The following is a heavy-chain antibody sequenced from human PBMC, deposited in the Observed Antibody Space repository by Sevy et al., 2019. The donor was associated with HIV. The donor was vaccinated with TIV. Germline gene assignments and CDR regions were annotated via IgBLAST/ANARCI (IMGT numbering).Heavy chain of an antibody. CDR1: GFTVSSNY. CDR2: IYSGGST. Sequence: GGSLRLSCAASGFTVSSNYMSWVRQAPGKGLEWVSVIYSGGSTYYADSVKGRFTISRDNSKNTLYLQMNRLRAEDTAVYYCARGGIAVAAYFDYWGQGTLVTVSS. V-gene: IGHV3-53*01. D-gene: IGHD6-19*01. J-gene: IGHJ4*02. CDR3: ARGGIAVAAYFDY.